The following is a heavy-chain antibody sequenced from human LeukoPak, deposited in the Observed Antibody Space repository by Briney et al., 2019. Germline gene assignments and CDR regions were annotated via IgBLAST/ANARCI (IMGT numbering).Heavy chain of an antibody. CDR2: ISYDGSNK. V-gene: IGHV3-30*18. Sequence: GTSLRLSCAASGFTFTNYGMHWVRQAPGKGLEWVAVISYDGSNKYYADSVKGRFTISRDNSKNTLYLQMNSLRAEDTAVYYCVKEIEGIAVAGTAFDYWGQGTLITVSS. CDR1: GFTFTNYG. D-gene: IGHD6-19*01. CDR3: VKEIEGIAVAGTAFDY. J-gene: IGHJ4*02.